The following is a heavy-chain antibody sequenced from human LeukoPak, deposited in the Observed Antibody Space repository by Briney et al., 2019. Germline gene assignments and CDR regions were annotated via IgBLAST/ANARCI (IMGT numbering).Heavy chain of an antibody. CDR3: ARGGQGSGYAWEGYYYYGMDV. CDR1: GYTFTSYG. CDR2: ISAYNGNT. V-gene: IGHV1-18*01. Sequence: GASVKVSCKASGYTFTSYGISWVRQAPGQGLEWMGWISAYNGNTNYAQKLQGRVTMTTDTSTSTAYMELRSLRSDDTVVYYCARGGQGSGYAWEGYYYYGMDVWGQGTTVTVSS. J-gene: IGHJ6*02. D-gene: IGHD5-12*01.